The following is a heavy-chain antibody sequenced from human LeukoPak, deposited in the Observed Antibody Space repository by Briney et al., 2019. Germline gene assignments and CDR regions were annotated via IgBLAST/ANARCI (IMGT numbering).Heavy chain of an antibody. Sequence: PGGSLRLSCAASGLTFSSFSLNWVRQGPGKGLEWVSSINTIASYIYYADSVKGRFTISRDNAKNSLYLQMNSLRAEDTGVYYCARLRRNSDKSGFYYYYDYWGQGTLVTVSS. D-gene: IGHD3-22*01. CDR2: INTIASYI. CDR1: GLTFSSFS. J-gene: IGHJ4*02. V-gene: IGHV3-21*06. CDR3: ARLRRNSDKSGFYYYYDY.